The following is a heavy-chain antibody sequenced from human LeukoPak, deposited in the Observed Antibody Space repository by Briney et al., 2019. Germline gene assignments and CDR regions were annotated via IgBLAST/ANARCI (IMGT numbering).Heavy chain of an antibody. CDR1: GNSLSETS. CDR3: ATADKWEPLDY. V-gene: IGHV1-24*01. Sequence: ASVKVSCQVSGNSLSETSIHWVRQAPGQWLEWMGSFDPEDGEPIFAQNFQGRFSMTEDTSTDTAYMELSRLRPEDTAVYYCATADKWEPLDYWGQGTLVTVSS. CDR2: FDPEDGEP. D-gene: IGHD1-26*01. J-gene: IGHJ4*02.